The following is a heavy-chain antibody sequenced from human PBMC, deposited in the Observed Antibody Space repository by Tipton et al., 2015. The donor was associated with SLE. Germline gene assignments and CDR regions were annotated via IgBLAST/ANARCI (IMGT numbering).Heavy chain of an antibody. V-gene: IGHV4-39*01. Sequence: TLSLTCTVSGGSISSSSYYWGWIRQPPGKGLEWIGSIYYSGSTYYNPSLKSRVTISVDTSKNQFSLKPSSVTATDTAVYYCASPLAVLVDDAFDIWGQGTMVTVSS. CDR1: GGSISSSSYY. D-gene: IGHD2-8*02. CDR2: IYYSGST. CDR3: ASPLAVLVDDAFDI. J-gene: IGHJ3*02.